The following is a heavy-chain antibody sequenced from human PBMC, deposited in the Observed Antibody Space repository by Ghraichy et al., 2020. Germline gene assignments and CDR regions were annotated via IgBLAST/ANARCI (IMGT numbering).Heavy chain of an antibody. J-gene: IGHJ4*02. CDR3: ARVFLDAYFDGGPFDY. CDR2: YYSGST. CDR1: GGSISSLGYS. Sequence: SQTLSLTCAVSGGSISSLGYSWSWIRQPPGKGLEWIAYYSGSTYYNPPLQSRVTISVDRSKNRFSLELSSVTAADTAVYFCARVFLDAYFDGGPFDYWGQGILVTVSS. V-gene: IGHV4-30-4*07. D-gene: IGHD3-3*01.